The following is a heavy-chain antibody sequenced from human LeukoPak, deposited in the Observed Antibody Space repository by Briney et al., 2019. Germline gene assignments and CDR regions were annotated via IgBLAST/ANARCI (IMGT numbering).Heavy chain of an antibody. D-gene: IGHD6-19*01. Sequence: AETLSLTCTVSGVSITSHYWNWIRQPPGKGLEWIGYIHYSGSTKYNPSLENRGTITTGTPETQFSLNLSAVTAADTAVYYCARQLALAGWFDPWGEGSQVTVSS. V-gene: IGHV4-59*08. CDR2: IHYSGST. CDR3: ARQLALAGWFDP. J-gene: IGHJ5*02. CDR1: GVSITSHY.